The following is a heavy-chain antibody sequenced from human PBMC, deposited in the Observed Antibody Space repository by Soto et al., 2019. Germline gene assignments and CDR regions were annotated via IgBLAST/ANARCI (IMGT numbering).Heavy chain of an antibody. CDR2: VYYSGST. J-gene: IGHJ4*02. D-gene: IGHD2-15*01. CDR1: GASTSSSSYY. Sequence: QLQLQESGPGLVKPSETLSLTCAVSGASTSSSSYYWGWIRQSPGKGLEWIGNVYYSGSTYYNPSLKSRVTMSGDTSNDQFSLKLSSVTAADTAVYYCATNILGYCSSENCYRDKYRFDFWGQGTLVTVSS. CDR3: ATNILGYCSSENCYRDKYRFDF. V-gene: IGHV4-39*01.